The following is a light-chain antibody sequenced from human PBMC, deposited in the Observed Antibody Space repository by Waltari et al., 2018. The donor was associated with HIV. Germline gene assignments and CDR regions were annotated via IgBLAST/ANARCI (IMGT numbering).Light chain of an antibody. CDR2: SAS. CDR3: QQAHSLLT. J-gene: IGKJ4*01. V-gene: IGKV1D-12*01. CDR1: QGISNW. Sequence: DIQMTQSPSSVSASVGDRVTITCRASQGISNWLAWYQQKPGKAPKLLIHSASRLQSGVPSRFSGSGSGTNFTLIISILQPEDFATYYCQQAHSLLTFGGGTRVDIK.